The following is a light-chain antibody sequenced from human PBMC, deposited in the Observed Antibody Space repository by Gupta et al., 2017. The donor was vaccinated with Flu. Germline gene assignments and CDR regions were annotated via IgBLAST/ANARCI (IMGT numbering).Light chain of an antibody. V-gene: IGKV4-1*01. CDR1: QNILYISNNKNY. Sequence: DIVMTQSPDSLAVSLGERATINCKSSQNILYISNNKNYLAWYQQKPGQPPKLLIYWASTRESGVPDRFSGSGSGTDFTLTISSLQAEDVAVYYCQQDDSTFFTFGPGTKVDIK. J-gene: IGKJ3*01. CDR2: WAS. CDR3: QQDDSTFFT.